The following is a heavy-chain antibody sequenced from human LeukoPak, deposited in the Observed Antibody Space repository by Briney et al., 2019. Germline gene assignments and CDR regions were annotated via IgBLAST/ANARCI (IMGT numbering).Heavy chain of an antibody. CDR3: ASDGSDTAMVN. Sequence: GGSLRLSCAASGFTFGNYAMTWVRQAPGKGLEWVSVIYSGGNTYYADSVKGRFTISRDNSKNTLYLQMNSLRAEDTAVYYCASDGSDTAMVNWGQGTLVTVSS. V-gene: IGHV3-53*01. D-gene: IGHD5-18*01. J-gene: IGHJ4*02. CDR2: IYSGGNT. CDR1: GFTFGNYA.